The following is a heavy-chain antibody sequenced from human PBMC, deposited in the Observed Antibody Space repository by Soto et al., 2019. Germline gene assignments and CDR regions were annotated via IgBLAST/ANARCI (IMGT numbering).Heavy chain of an antibody. CDR1: GFTFSSYA. D-gene: IGHD3-10*01. J-gene: IGHJ4*02. Sequence: GGSLRLSCAASGFTFSSYAMSWVRQAPGKGLEWVSAISGSGGSTYYADSVKGRFTISRDNSKNTLYLQMNSLRAEDTAVYYCAPALPGFGETQITTWGQGTLVTVSS. V-gene: IGHV3-23*01. CDR3: APALPGFGETQITT. CDR2: ISGSGGST.